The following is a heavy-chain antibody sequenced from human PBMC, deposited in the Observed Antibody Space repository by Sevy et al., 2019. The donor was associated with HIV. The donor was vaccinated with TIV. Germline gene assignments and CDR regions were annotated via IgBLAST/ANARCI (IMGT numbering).Heavy chain of an antibody. Sequence: SETLSLTCTVSGGSISNYYWSWIRQPAGKGLEWIGRIYSSGSTNYSPSLKRRVTMSVDTSRNQFSLRLTSVTAADTAVYYCARDLQGDSTSWYFFDYWGQGTLVTVSS. V-gene: IGHV4-4*07. CDR1: GGSISNYY. CDR3: ARDLQGDSTSWYFFDY. J-gene: IGHJ4*02. D-gene: IGHD6-13*01. CDR2: IYSSGST.